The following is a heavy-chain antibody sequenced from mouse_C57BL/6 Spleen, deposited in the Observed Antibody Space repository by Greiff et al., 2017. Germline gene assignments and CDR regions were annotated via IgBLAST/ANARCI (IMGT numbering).Heavy chain of an antibody. CDR2: INPSSGYT. D-gene: IGHD1-1*01. V-gene: IGHV1-4*01. J-gene: IGHJ4*01. CDR3: ARGGDLSQAMDY. CDR1: GYTFTSYT. Sequence: QVQLQQSGAELARPGASVKMSCKASGYTFTSYTMHWVKQRPGQGLEWIGYINPSSGYTKYNQKFKDKATLTADKSSSTAYMQLSSLTSEDSAVYYCARGGDLSQAMDYWGQGTSVTVSS.